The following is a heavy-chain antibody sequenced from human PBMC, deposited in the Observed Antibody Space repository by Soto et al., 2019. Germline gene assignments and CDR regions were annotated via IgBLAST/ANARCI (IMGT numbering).Heavy chain of an antibody. Sequence: GASVKVSCKASGYTFTDSFIHWVRQAPGQGLEWMGWINPNNGRTTLAPKFQGRVTLIRDTSINTAYMDLGSLRSDDTAVYCCAREDADRGSFDFWGQGTLVTVSS. J-gene: IGHJ4*02. V-gene: IGHV1-2*02. CDR1: GYTFTDSF. CDR2: INPNNGRT. CDR3: AREDADRGSFDF.